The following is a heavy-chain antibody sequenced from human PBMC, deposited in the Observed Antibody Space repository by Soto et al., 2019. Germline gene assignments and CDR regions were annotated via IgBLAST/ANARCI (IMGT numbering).Heavy chain of an antibody. CDR3: ARDQSYDSSGFPSYFDY. CDR2: IIPSGDET. D-gene: IGHD3-22*01. CDR1: GFTFSNYA. J-gene: IGHJ4*02. V-gene: IGHV3-23*01. Sequence: PGGSLRLSCAASGFTFSNYAMSWVRQAPGKGLDWVSAIIPSGDETFYTDSVKGRFTISRDNSKNMLYLQMNSLRAEDTAVYYCARDQSYDSSGFPSYFDYWGQGTLVT.